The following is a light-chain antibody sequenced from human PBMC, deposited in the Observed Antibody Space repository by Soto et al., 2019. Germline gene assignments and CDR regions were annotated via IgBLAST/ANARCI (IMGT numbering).Light chain of an antibody. J-gene: IGKJ4*01. CDR3: IQARQSPT. CDR2: LGS. CDR1: QSLLHSNGYNY. V-gene: IGKV2-28*01. Sequence: DIVMTQSPLSLPVTPGAPASISCRSSQSLLHSNGYNYLDWYLQKPGQSPQLLIYLGSNRASGVTVWVSRSGSGTDITLKINSVEADDVGVYYCIQARQSPTCGGGTKV.